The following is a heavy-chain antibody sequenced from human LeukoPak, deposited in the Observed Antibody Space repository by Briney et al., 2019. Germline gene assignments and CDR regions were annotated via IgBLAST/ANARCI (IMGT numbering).Heavy chain of an antibody. CDR2: ISSSSSYI. Sequence: GGSLRPSCAASGFTFSSYSMNWVRQAPGKGLEWVSSISSSSSYIYYADSVKGRFTISRDNAKNSLYLQMNSLRAEDTAVYYCARDTGAALFDYWGQGTLVTVSS. V-gene: IGHV3-21*01. CDR3: ARDTGAALFDY. J-gene: IGHJ4*02. CDR1: GFTFSSYS. D-gene: IGHD1-1*01.